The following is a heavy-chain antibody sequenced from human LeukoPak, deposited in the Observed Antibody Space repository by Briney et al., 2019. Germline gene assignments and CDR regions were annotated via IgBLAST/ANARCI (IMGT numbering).Heavy chain of an antibody. J-gene: IGHJ4*02. D-gene: IGHD3-10*01. Sequence: PGGSLRLSCAASGFTFSDYYMSWIRQAPGKGLEWVSYISSSGSTIYYADSVKGRFTISRDNAKNSLYLQMISLRAEDTAIYYCAKSEGVATMAIFDYWGRGTRVTVSS. CDR2: ISSSGSTI. CDR3: AKSEGVATMAIFDY. CDR1: GFTFSDYY. V-gene: IGHV3-11*01.